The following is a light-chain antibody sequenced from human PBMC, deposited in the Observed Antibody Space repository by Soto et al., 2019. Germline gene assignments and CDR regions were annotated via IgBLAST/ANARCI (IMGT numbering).Light chain of an antibody. CDR2: EVS. Sequence: QSALTQPASVSGSPGQSITISCTGTSSDVGDYNYVSWYQQHPGKAPKLMIYEVSNRPSEVSNRFSGSKSGNTASLTISGLQAEDEGNYYCSSYTSGSTLVVFGGGTKVTVL. CDR1: SSDVGDYNY. J-gene: IGLJ2*01. CDR3: SSYTSGSTLVV. V-gene: IGLV2-14*01.